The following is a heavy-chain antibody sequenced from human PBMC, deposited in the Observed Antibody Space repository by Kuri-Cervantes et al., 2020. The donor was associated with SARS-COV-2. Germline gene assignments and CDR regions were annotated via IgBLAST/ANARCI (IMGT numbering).Heavy chain of an antibody. D-gene: IGHD3-3*01. J-gene: IGHJ6*02. CDR3: AKGLYYDLWSGYLSYYGMDV. CDR1: GFTFSSYA. CDR2: ISYDGSNK. Sequence: GESLKISCAASGFTFSSYAMHWVRQAPGKGLEWVAVISYDGSNKYYADSVKGRFTISRDNSKNTLYLQMNSLRAEDTAVYYCAKGLYYDLWSGYLSYYGMDVWGQGTTVTVSS. V-gene: IGHV3-30*04.